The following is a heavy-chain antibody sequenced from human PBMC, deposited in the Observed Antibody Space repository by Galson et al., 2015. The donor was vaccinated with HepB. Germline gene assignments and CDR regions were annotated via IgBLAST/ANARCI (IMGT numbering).Heavy chain of an antibody. Sequence: SVKVSCKASGYTFTGYYMHWVRQAPGQGLEWMGWVNPNSGGTNYAQKFQGRVTMTRDTSISTAYMELSRLRSDDTAVYYCAGGILVPGGGDAFGIWGQGTMVTVSS. V-gene: IGHV1-2*02. CDR1: GYTFTGYY. D-gene: IGHD2-2*01. CDR2: VNPNSGGT. CDR3: AGGILVPGGGDAFGI. J-gene: IGHJ3*02.